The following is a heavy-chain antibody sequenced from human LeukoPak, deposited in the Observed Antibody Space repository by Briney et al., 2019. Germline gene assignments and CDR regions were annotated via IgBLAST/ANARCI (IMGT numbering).Heavy chain of an antibody. CDR3: ARKGELRYFDWTTYYYYGMDV. V-gene: IGHV3-48*04. CDR1: GFAFSRYG. D-gene: IGHD3-9*01. Sequence: PGGSLRLSCAGSGFAFSRYGKTWVRQAPGKGLEWVSYISGSSGTINYADSVKGRLTISRDNAKNSLYLQMNSLRAEDTAVYYCARKGELRYFDWTTYYYYGMDVWGQGTTVTVSS. J-gene: IGHJ6*02. CDR2: ISGSSGTI.